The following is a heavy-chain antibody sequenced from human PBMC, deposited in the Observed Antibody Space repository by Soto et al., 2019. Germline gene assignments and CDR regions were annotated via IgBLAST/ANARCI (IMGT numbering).Heavy chain of an antibody. CDR3: ARKGGDSLSDY. J-gene: IGHJ4*02. CDR2: IYYSGST. CDR1: GGSISSGGYY. D-gene: IGHD3-16*01. V-gene: IGHV4-31*03. Sequence: SETLSLTCTVSGGSISSGGYYWSWIRQHPGKGLEWIGYIYYSGSTYYNPSLKSRVTISVDTSKNQFSLKLSSVTAAETAVYYCARKGGDSLSDYWGQGTLVTVSS.